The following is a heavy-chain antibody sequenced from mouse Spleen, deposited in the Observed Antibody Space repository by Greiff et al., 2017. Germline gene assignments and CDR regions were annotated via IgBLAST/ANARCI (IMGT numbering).Heavy chain of an antibody. Sequence: EVNVVESGGGLVQPGGSLSLSCAASGFTFTDYYISWVRQPPGEALEWLGFIRNKANGYTTEYSASVKGRFTISRDNSQSILYLQMNALRAEDSATYYCARGSITTVVAPFDYWGQGTTLTVSS. J-gene: IGHJ2*01. CDR1: GFTFTDYY. D-gene: IGHD1-1*01. CDR3: ARGSITTVVAPFDY. V-gene: IGHV7-3*01. CDR2: IRNKANGYTT.